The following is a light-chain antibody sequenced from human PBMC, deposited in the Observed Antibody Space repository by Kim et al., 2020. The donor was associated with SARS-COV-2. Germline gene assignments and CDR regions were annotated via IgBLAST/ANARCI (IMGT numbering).Light chain of an antibody. Sequence: QSVLTQPPSASGTPGQSVTISCSGISSNIGSNYVYWYQQFPGTAPKILIYRNNLRPSGVPDRFSGSKSGTSASLAISGLRSEDEADYYCASWDDSLSGVIFGGGTQLTVL. V-gene: IGLV1-47*01. CDR1: SSNIGSNY. CDR2: RNN. CDR3: ASWDDSLSGVI. J-gene: IGLJ2*01.